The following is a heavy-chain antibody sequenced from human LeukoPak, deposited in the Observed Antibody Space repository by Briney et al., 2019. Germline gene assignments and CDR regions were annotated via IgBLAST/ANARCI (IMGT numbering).Heavy chain of an antibody. CDR1: GFTFSSYE. J-gene: IGHJ4*02. CDR2: ISGNGSPI. CDR3: ARDPEFSYGYYFDY. V-gene: IGHV3-48*03. D-gene: IGHD5-18*01. Sequence: QPGGSLRLSCAASGFTFSSYEMNWVRQAPGKGLEWVSYISGNGSPIYYADSVKGRFTISRDNSKNSLFLQLNSLRADDTAVYHCARDPEFSYGYYFDYWGQGTLVTVSS.